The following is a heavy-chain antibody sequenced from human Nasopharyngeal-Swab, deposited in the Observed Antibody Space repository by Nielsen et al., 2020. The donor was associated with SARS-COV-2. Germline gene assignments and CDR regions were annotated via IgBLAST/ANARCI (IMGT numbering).Heavy chain of an antibody. J-gene: IGHJ4*02. CDR2: ITWNSGV. V-gene: IGHV3-9*01. CDR3: TKGRADYSNPSFDN. Sequence: SLKISCAASGFTFDDYAMHWVRQAPGKGLEWVSGITWNSGVGYTDSVKGRFTISRDNARNYLYLQMNSLRADDTALYYCTKGRADYSNPSFDNWGQGTLVTVSS. D-gene: IGHD4/OR15-4a*01. CDR1: GFTFDDYA.